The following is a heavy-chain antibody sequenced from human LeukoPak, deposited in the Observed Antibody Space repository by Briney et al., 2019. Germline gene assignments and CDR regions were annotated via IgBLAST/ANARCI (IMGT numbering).Heavy chain of an antibody. CDR2: IYTSGST. D-gene: IGHD1-26*01. V-gene: IGHV4-4*07. J-gene: IGHJ6*03. CDR1: GGSISSYY. CDR3: ARSSGSYYYYYYYMDV. Sequence: SETLSLTSTVYGGSISSYYWSWIRQPAGKGLEWIGRIYTSGSTNYNPSLKSRVTMSVDTSKNQFSLKLSSVTAADTAVYYCARSSGSYYYYYYYMDVWGKGTTVTVSS.